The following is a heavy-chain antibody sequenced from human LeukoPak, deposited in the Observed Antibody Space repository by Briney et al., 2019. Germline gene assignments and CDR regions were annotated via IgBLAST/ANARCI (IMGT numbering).Heavy chain of an antibody. J-gene: IGHJ3*02. CDR2: ISYDGSNK. Sequence: GGSLRLSCAASGFTFSSYGMHWVRQAPGKGLEWVAVISYDGSNKYYADSVKGRFTISRDNSKNTLYLQMNSLRAEDTAVYYCAKDCGYTREDICGPRTMVTAYS. CDR1: GFTFSSYG. CDR3: AKDCGYTREDI. V-gene: IGHV3-30*18. D-gene: IGHD5-18*01.